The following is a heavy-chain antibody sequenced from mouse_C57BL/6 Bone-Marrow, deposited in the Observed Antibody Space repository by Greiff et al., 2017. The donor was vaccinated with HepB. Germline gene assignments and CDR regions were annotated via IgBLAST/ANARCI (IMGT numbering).Heavy chain of an antibody. J-gene: IGHJ3*01. Sequence: QVQLQQSGAELVRPGTSVKMSCKASGYTFPNYWIGWAKQRPGHGLEWIGDIYPGGGYTNYNEKFKGKATLTADKSSSTAYMQFSSLTSEDSALYYCARSEDDGFAYWGQGTLVTVSA. CDR2: IYPGGGYT. V-gene: IGHV1-63*01. CDR1: GYTFPNYW. CDR3: ARSEDDGFAY.